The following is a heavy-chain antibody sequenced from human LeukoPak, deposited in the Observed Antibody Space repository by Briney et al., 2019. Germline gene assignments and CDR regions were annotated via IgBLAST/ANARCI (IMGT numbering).Heavy chain of an antibody. CDR1: GYTFTSYG. V-gene: IGHV1-18*04. CDR2: ISAYNGNT. J-gene: IGHJ4*02. CDR3: ARDGPRITMVRGEAPDY. Sequence: ASVKVSCKASGYTFTSYGISWVRQAPGQGLEWMGWISAYNGNTNYAQKLQGRVTMTTDTSTSTAYMELRSLRSDDTAVYYCARDGPRITMVRGEAPDYWGQGTLVTASS. D-gene: IGHD3-10*01.